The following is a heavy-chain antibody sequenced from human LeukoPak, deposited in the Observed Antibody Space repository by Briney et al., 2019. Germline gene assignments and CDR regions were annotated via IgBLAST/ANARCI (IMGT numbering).Heavy chain of an antibody. D-gene: IGHD1-1*01. V-gene: IGHV4-59*01. Sequence: SETLSLTCTVSGGSISTYYWSWIRQPPGKGLEWIGYIHYSGTTNYNPSLKSRVTISVDTSKNQFSLKLSSVTAADTAVYYCARVSWFPGTSYYYMDVWGKGTTVTVSS. CDR3: ARVSWFPGTSYYYMDV. J-gene: IGHJ6*03. CDR1: GGSISTYY. CDR2: IHYSGTT.